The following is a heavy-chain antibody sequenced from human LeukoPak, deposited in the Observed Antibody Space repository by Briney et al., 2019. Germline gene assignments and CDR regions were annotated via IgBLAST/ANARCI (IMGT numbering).Heavy chain of an antibody. V-gene: IGHV4-39*01. CDR1: GGSIISSSYY. CDR2: IYYSGIT. CDR3: ARRDGHSWDVGNWFDP. J-gene: IGHJ5*02. D-gene: IGHD5-24*01. Sequence: PSEPLSLTCSLSGGSIISSSYYWAWIRQPPGMGLEWIGSIYYSGITYYNSSLKSRATVSVDTSRNQFFLHLISVTAADTAVYYCARRDGHSWDVGNWFDPWGQGTLVTVSS.